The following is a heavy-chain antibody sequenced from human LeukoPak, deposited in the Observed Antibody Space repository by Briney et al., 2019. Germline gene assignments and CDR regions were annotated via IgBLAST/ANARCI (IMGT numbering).Heavy chain of an antibody. CDR1: GGSISSSSYY. Sequence: PSETLSLTCTVSGGSISSSSYYWGWIRQPPGKGLEWIGSIYYSGSTYYNPSLKSRVTISVDTSKNQFSLKLSSVTAADTAVYFCAGLGHYNFWSANPGRDYWGQGSLVTVSS. V-gene: IGHV4-39*01. J-gene: IGHJ4*02. CDR3: AGLGHYNFWSANPGRDY. D-gene: IGHD3-3*01. CDR2: IYYSGST.